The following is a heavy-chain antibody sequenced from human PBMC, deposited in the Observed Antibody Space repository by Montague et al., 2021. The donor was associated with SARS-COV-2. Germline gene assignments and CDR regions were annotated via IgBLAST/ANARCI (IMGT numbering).Heavy chain of an antibody. CDR3: ARRRDRSTVVSPAVFDL. CDR2: ICYGGST. CDR1: SDSISSRSCG. Sequence: SETLSLTRSVSSDSISSRSCGWAWIRQSPGKGLEWIGNICYGGSTYYXPSLRSRVVMSAETSKSQFSLKLYSVTAADTSIYYCARRRDRSTVVSPAVFDLWGQGTMVIVSS. J-gene: IGHJ3*01. D-gene: IGHD4-23*01. V-gene: IGHV4-39*01.